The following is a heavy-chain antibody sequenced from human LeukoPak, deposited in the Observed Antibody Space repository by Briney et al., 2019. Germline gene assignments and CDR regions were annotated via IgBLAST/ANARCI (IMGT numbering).Heavy chain of an antibody. CDR2: INPDNGGT. V-gene: IGHV1-2*02. Sequence: ASVKVSCKASGYTFTGYYMHWVRQAPGQGLEWMGWINPDNGGTNYAQKFQGRVTMTRDMSISTVYMDLSSLGSDDTAVYYCARDGEYGTGSYYRGSFDYWGQGILVTVSS. D-gene: IGHD3-10*01. CDR3: ARDGEYGTGSYYRGSFDY. J-gene: IGHJ4*02. CDR1: GYTFTGYY.